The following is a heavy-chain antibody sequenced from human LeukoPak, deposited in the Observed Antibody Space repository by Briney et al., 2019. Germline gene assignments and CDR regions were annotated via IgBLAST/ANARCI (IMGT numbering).Heavy chain of an antibody. D-gene: IGHD5-12*01. CDR1: GGSISSGGYY. V-gene: IGHV4-31*03. CDR2: IYYSGST. J-gene: IGHJ4*02. CDR3: ARGRWLQSYYFDY. Sequence: PSETLSLTCTVSGGSISSGGYYWSWTRQHPGKGLEWIGYIYYSGSTYYNPSLKSRVTISVDTSKNQFSLKLSSVTAADTAVYYCARGRWLQSYYFDYWGQGTLVTVSS.